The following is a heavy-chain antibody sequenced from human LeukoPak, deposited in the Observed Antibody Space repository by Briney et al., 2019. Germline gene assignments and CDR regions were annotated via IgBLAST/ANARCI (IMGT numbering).Heavy chain of an antibody. CDR2: ISGSGGST. V-gene: IGHV3-23*01. Sequence: PGRSLRLSCAASGFTFSSYAMSWVRQAPGKGLEWVSAISGSGGSTYYADSVKGRFTISRDNSKNTLYLQMNSLRAEDTAVYYCAKDKWELLEGLDYWGQGTLVTVSS. CDR1: GFTFSSYA. D-gene: IGHD1-26*01. CDR3: AKDKWELLEGLDY. J-gene: IGHJ4*02.